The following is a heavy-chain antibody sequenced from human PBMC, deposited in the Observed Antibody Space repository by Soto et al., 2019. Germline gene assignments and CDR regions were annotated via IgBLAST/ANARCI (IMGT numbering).Heavy chain of an antibody. CDR2: ISYDGCNK. D-gene: IGHD2-2*01. J-gene: IGHJ6*02. Sequence: ALRLSCAASGFTFSSYGMHWVRQAPGNGLEWVAVISYDGCNKYYADSVKGRFTISRDNSKNTLYLQMNSLRAEDTAVYYCATAPAKPYGMDVWGQETTVTVPS. CDR3: ATAPAKPYGMDV. CDR1: GFTFSSYG. V-gene: IGHV3-30*03.